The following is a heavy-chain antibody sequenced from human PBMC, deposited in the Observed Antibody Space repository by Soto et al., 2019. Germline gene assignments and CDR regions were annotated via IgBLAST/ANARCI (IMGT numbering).Heavy chain of an antibody. CDR2: IYYRGNT. Sequence: QLQLQESGPGLVKPSETLSLTCSVSGASISSTRYYWGWIRQPPGKGLEWIGTIYYRGNTYYNPSLRSRVTISVYTTKNQFSLKLSSVTAADTAVYYCARREIYGDSIDFWGQGSLVTVSS. CDR1: GASISSTRYY. D-gene: IGHD4-17*01. CDR3: ARREIYGDSIDF. J-gene: IGHJ4*02. V-gene: IGHV4-39*01.